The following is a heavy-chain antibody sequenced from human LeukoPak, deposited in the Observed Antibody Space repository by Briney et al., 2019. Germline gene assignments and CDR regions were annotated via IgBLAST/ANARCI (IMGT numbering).Heavy chain of an antibody. J-gene: IGHJ5*02. Sequence: SETLSLTCAVYGGSFSGYYWSWIRQPPGKGLEWIGEINHSGSTNYNPSLKSRVTISVDTSKNQFSLKLSSVTAADTAVYYCARGVRITMIVLPKGWFDPWGQGTLVIVSS. D-gene: IGHD3-22*01. CDR1: GGSFSGYY. V-gene: IGHV4-34*01. CDR3: ARGVRITMIVLPKGWFDP. CDR2: INHSGST.